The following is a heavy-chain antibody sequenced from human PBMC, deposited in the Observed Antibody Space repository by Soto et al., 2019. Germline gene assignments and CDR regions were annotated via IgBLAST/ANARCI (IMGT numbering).Heavy chain of an antibody. CDR3: ARGIVVPAAMKGGFSFYYYGMDV. J-gene: IGHJ6*02. V-gene: IGHV4-34*01. CDR2: INHSGST. Sequence: KPSETLSLTCAVYGGSFSGYYWSWIRQPPGKGLEWIGEINHSGSTNYNPSLKSRVTISVDTSKNQFSLKLSSVTAADAAVYYCARGIVVPAAMKGGFSFYYYGMDVWGQGTTVTVSS. CDR1: GGSFSGYY. D-gene: IGHD2-2*01.